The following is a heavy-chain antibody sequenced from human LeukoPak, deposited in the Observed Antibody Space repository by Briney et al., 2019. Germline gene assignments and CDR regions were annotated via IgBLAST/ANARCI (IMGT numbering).Heavy chain of an antibody. CDR2: IKQDGSEK. J-gene: IGHJ3*02. CDR1: GFTFSSYW. V-gene: IGHV3-7*01. CDR3: ARDETYYYDSSGYLSAFDI. D-gene: IGHD3-22*01. Sequence: GGSLRLSCAASGFTFSSYWMSWVRQAPGKGLEWVANIKQDGSEKYYVDSVKGRFTISRHNAKNSLYLQMNSLRAEDTAVYYCARDETYYYDSSGYLSAFDIWGQGTMVTVSS.